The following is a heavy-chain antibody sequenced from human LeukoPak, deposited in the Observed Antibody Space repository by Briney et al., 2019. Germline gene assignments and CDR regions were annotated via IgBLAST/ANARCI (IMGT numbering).Heavy chain of an antibody. CDR3: ARDNYDSSGYYSSFDY. CDR2: IWSDGNNK. J-gene: IGHJ4*02. Sequence: GGSLRLSCAASGFTLSRYGMHWVRQAPGKGLEWVADIWSDGNNKYYADSVKGRFTISRDNAKNSLYLQMNSLRAEDTAVYYCARDNYDSSGYYSSFDYWGQGTLVSVSS. D-gene: IGHD3-22*01. CDR1: GFTLSRYG. V-gene: IGHV3-33*01.